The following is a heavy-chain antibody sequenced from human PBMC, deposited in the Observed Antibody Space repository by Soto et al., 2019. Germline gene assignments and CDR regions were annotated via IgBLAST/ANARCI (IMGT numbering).Heavy chain of an antibody. V-gene: IGHV1-2*02. CDR1: GYTFTGYY. J-gene: IGHJ4*02. Sequence: ASVKVSCKASGYTFTGYYMHWVRQAPGQGLEWMGWINPNSGGTNYAQKFQGRVTMTRDTSISTAYMELSRLRSDDTAVYYCARKSSIAAAGTALDYWGQGTLVTVSS. CDR3: ARKSSIAAAGTALDY. D-gene: IGHD6-13*01. CDR2: INPNSGGT.